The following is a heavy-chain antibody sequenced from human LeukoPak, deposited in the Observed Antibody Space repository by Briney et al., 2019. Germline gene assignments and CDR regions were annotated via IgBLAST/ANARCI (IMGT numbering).Heavy chain of an antibody. CDR2: IYYSGSP. CDR1: GGSLRPYY. J-gene: IGHJ4*02. V-gene: IGHV4-59*01. Sequence: SETLSLTCTVSGGSLRPYYWSWIRQPPGKGLELIGYIYYSGSPNYNPSLKSRVTISVDTSQNQFSLELNSVTAADTAVYFCARVAVTTGLEFDYWGQGILVTVSS. CDR3: ARVAVTTGLEFDY. D-gene: IGHD3-9*01.